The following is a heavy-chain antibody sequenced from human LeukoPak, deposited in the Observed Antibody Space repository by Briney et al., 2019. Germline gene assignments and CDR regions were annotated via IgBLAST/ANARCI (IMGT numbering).Heavy chain of an antibody. CDR2: IIPIFGTA. CDR1: GGTFSSYA. CDR3: ARVSNYYYYYYMDV. V-gene: IGHV1-69*13. Sequence: ASVKVSCKASGGTFSSYAISWVRQAPGQGLEWMGGIIPIFGTAYYAQKFQGRVTITADESTSTAYMELSSLRSEDTAVYYCARVSNYYYYYYMDVWGKGTTVTVSS. D-gene: IGHD4-11*01. J-gene: IGHJ6*03.